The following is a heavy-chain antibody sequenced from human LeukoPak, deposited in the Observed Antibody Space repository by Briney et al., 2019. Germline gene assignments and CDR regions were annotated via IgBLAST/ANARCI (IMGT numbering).Heavy chain of an antibody. CDR2: IIPIFGTA. CDR3: ARGGYSYGSDY. D-gene: IGHD5-18*01. V-gene: IGHV1-69*05. J-gene: IGHJ4*02. Sequence: SVKVSCKASGGTFSSYAISWVRQAPGQGLEWMGGIIPIFGTANYAQKFQGRVTITTDESTSTAYMELRSLRSDDTAVYYCARGGYSYGSDYWGQGTLVTVSS. CDR1: GGTFSSYA.